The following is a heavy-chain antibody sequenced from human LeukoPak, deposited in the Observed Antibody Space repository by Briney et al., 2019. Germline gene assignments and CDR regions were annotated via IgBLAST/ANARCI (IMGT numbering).Heavy chain of an antibody. J-gene: IGHJ4*02. Sequence: GASVKVSCKASGYTFTSYDINWVRQATGQGFEWMGWMNPNSGNTGYAQKFQGRVTMTRNTSISTAYMELSSLRSEDTAVYYCARVFDLGSGSYYDFDYWGQGTLVTVSS. CDR1: GYTFTSYD. D-gene: IGHD3-10*01. CDR2: MNPNSGNT. V-gene: IGHV1-8*01. CDR3: ARVFDLGSGSYYDFDY.